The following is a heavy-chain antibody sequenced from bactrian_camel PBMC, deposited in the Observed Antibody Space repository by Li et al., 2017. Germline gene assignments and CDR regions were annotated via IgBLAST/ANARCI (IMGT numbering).Heavy chain of an antibody. CDR1: GYTANMNC. D-gene: IGHD5*01. CDR3: AADPGQNMGCPRKIAEYNY. J-gene: IGHJ4*01. Sequence: HVQLVESGGGSVQAGETMRLSCTASGYTANMNCMGWFRQAPGKEREGVAAIDSDGRTSYVDSVKGRFTISKDNAKNTLYLQMNSLKPEDTAMYYCAADPGQNMGCPRKIAEYNYWGQGTQVTVS. CDR2: IDSDGRT. V-gene: IGHV3S53*01.